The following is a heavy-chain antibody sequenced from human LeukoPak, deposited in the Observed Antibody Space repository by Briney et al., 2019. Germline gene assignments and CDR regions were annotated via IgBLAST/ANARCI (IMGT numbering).Heavy chain of an antibody. D-gene: IGHD2-15*01. CDR3: ARDGEYCSAGCTSHNYYYGMDV. V-gene: IGHV3-33*08. J-gene: IGHJ6*02. Sequence: GGSLRLSCAASGFTFSNYSMNWVRQAPGKGLEWVALIWYDGSNKYYADSVKGRFTISRDNSKNTLYLQMNRLRAEDTAVYYCARDGEYCSAGCTSHNYYYGMDVWGQETTVTVSS. CDR1: GFTFSNYS. CDR2: IWYDGSNK.